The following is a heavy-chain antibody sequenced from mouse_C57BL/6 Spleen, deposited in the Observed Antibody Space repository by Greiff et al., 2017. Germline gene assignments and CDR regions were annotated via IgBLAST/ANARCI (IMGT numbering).Heavy chain of an antibody. CDR1: GYTFTSYW. Sequence: QVQLQQPGAELVMPGASVKLSCKASGYTFTSYWMHWVKQRPGQGLEWIGEIDPSDSYTNYNQKFKGKSTLTVDKSSSTAYMQLSSLTSEDSAVYYCARQSYYAMDYWGQGTSVPVSS. V-gene: IGHV1-69*01. J-gene: IGHJ4*01. CDR3: ARQSYYAMDY. CDR2: IDPSDSYT.